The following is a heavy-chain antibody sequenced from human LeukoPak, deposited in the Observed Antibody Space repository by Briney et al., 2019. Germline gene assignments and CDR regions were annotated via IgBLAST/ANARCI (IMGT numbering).Heavy chain of an antibody. V-gene: IGHV3-74*01. Sequence: SGGSLRLSCAASGFTFSSYWMHWVRQVPGRGLVWVSHINSDGRRTNSADSVKGRFTISRDNAKNTLYPQMNSLRADDTAVYYCARGGRAFDIWGHGTMVTVSS. CDR1: GFTFSSYW. CDR3: ARGGRAFDI. CDR2: INSDGRRT. J-gene: IGHJ3*02. D-gene: IGHD3-16*01.